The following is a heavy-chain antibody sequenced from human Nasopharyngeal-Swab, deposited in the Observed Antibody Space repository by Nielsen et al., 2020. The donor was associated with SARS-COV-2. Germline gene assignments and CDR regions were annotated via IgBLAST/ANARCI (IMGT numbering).Heavy chain of an antibody. Sequence: GEPLKISCSVSGFTFSNSALCWVRQAPGKGLEWVSAISISGATTFYADSVRGRFTISRDNDRNTVYLQMSSLTVEDTAIYYCAKEEVPNDYWGQGTLVTVSS. CDR3: AKEEVPNDY. CDR2: ISISGATT. D-gene: IGHD4/OR15-4a*01. CDR1: GFTFSNSA. V-gene: IGHV3-23*01. J-gene: IGHJ4*02.